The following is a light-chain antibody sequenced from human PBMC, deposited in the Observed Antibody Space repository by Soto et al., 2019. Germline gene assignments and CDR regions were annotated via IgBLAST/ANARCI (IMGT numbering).Light chain of an antibody. J-gene: IGKJ2*01. Sequence: EIVLTQSPGTLSLSPGDRATLSCMCSQSVSSNYLAWYQQKPGQAPRVLIYGASKRATGIPDRFSGSGSGTDCSLTISRLEPEDFAVYYCHQYDNAPQTYGQGTKVDIK. CDR2: GAS. CDR1: QSVSSNY. CDR3: HQYDNAPQT. V-gene: IGKV3-20*01.